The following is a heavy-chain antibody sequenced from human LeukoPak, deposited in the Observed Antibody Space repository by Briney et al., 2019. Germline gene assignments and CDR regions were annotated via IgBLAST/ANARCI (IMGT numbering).Heavy chain of an antibody. CDR3: ARDPTLGGSPFYFDY. J-gene: IGHJ4*02. CDR2: ISAYNGDT. CDR1: GYTFTNYG. D-gene: IGHD1-26*01. V-gene: IGHV1-18*01. Sequence: GASVKVSCKASGYTFTNYGISWVRQAPGQGLEWMGWISAYNGDTNYAQKVQGRVAMTTDTSTSTAYMELRSLRSDDTAVYYCARDPTLGGSPFYFDYWGQGTLVTVSS.